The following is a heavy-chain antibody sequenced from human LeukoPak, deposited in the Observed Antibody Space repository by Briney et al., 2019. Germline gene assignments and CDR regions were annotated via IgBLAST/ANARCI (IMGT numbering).Heavy chain of an antibody. D-gene: IGHD2-8*01. V-gene: IGHV3-21*01. CDR2: ISSSSSYI. J-gene: IGHJ3*02. Sequence: GSLRLSCAASGFTFSSYSMNWVRQAPGKGLEWVSSISSSSSYIYYADSVKGRLTISRDNAKNSLYLQMNSLRAEDTAVYYCARESRLIDIVLMVYAIEDAFDIWGQGTMVTVSS. CDR3: ARESRLIDIVLMVYAIEDAFDI. CDR1: GFTFSSYS.